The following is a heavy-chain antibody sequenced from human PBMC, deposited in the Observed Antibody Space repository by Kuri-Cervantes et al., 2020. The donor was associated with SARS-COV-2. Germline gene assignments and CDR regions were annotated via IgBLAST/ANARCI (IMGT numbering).Heavy chain of an antibody. J-gene: IGHJ4*02. CDR2: ISWNSGSI. V-gene: IGHV3-9*01. Sequence: GESLKISCAASGFTFDDYAMHWVRQAPGKGLEWVSGISWNSGSIGYADSVKGRFTISRDNAKNSLYLQMNSLRDEDTAVYYCARDANYGPRLPRKFDYWGQGTLVTVSS. CDR1: GFTFDDYA. CDR3: ARDANYGPRLPRKFDY. D-gene: IGHD5-12*01.